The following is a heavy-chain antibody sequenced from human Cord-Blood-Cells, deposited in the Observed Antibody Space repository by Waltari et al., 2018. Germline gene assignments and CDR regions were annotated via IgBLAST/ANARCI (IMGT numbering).Heavy chain of an antibody. CDR2: ISYDGSNK. CDR1: GFTFSSYA. Sequence: QVQLVESGGGVVQPGRSLRLSCAASGFTFSSYAMHWVRQAPGKGTEWVAVISYDGSNKYYADSVKGRFTISRDNSKNTLYLQMNSLRAEDTAVYYCARDYSNYFDYWGQGTLVTVSS. J-gene: IGHJ4*02. V-gene: IGHV3-30*04. CDR3: ARDYSNYFDY. D-gene: IGHD1-26*01.